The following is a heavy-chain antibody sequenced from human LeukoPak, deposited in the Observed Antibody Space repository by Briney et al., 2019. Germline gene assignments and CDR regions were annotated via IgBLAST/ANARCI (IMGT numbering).Heavy chain of an antibody. D-gene: IGHD4-17*01. J-gene: IGHJ6*03. Sequence: SETLTLSCTASGCSISSYYWNWIRQPPGKGLEWIGYIYYSGSTNYNPSLKSRLTISVDTTKNQFSLKLSSVPAADTTVYYCASGGDYNYYYRGVWGKGTRVSVSS. CDR1: GCSISSYY. V-gene: IGHV4-59*01. CDR3: ASGGDYNYYYRGV. CDR2: IYYSGST.